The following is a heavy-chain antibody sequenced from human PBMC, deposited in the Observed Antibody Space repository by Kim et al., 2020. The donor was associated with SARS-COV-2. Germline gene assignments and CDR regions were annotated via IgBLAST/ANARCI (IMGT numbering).Heavy chain of an antibody. CDR1: GFTFSRYG. CDR2: ISYDGSNK. Sequence: GGALRLSCAASGFTFSRYGMHWARQAPGKGLEWVAVISYDGSNKDYADSVEGRFTISRDNSKNTLYLQMNSLRAEDTAVYYCAKERNHGSSSGWTYYYYGMDVWGQGTTVTVSS. CDR3: AKERNHGSSSGWTYYYYGMDV. V-gene: IGHV3-30*18. J-gene: IGHJ6*02. D-gene: IGHD6-19*01.